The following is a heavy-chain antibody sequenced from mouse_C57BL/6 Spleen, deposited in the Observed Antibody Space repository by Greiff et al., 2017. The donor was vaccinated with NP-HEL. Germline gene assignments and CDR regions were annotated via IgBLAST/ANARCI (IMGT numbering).Heavy chain of an antibody. CDR1: GFTFSSYA. J-gene: IGHJ1*03. CDR2: ISDGGSYP. Sequence: EVKVVESGGGLVKPGGSLKLSCAASGFTFSSYAMSWVRQTPEKRLEWVATISDGGSYPYYPDNVKGRFTISRDNAKNNLYLQMSQLKSEDTAMYYCARGIYYYGSSHWYFDVWGTGTTVTVSS. V-gene: IGHV5-4*03. CDR3: ARGIYYYGSSHWYFDV. D-gene: IGHD1-1*01.